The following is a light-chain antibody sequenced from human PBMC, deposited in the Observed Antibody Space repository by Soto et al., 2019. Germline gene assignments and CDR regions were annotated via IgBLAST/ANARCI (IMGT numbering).Light chain of an antibody. V-gene: IGKV3-20*01. CDR1: QSVSSSY. Sequence: EIVLTQSPGTLSLSPGERATLSCRASQSVSSSYLAWYQQKPGQAPRLLIYGASSRATGIPDRFSGSGSGTDFTLTISRLEPGDFAVYYCQQFSSSPPLYTFGQGTELEIK. J-gene: IGKJ2*01. CDR2: GAS. CDR3: QQFSSSPPLYT.